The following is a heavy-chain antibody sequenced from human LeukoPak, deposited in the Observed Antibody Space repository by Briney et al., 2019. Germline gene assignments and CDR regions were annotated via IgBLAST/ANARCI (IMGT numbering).Heavy chain of an antibody. CDR1: GYTFSSYG. J-gene: IGHJ4*02. CDR3: ARTIGSTLSYFDY. CDR2: ISAYNGNT. D-gene: IGHD1-1*01. V-gene: IGHV1-18*01. Sequence: ASVKVSCKASGYTFSSYGFSWVRQAPGQGLEWMGWISAYNGNTNYAQKLQGRVTLTTDTSTSTTYMELRSLRSGDTAVYYCARTIGSTLSYFDYWGQGTPVTVSS.